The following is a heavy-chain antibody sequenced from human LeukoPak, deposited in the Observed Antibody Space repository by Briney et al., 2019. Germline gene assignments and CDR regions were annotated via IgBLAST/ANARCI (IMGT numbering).Heavy chain of an antibody. J-gene: IGHJ4*02. CDR2: IYASGKT. Sequence: SETLSLTWTVSGDSISRGRYYWSWVRQPAGKELEWIGRIYASGKTDYNPYTPSLKSRVTMSIDTSKNHFSLKLTSVTAAVTATYYCARETSLAGFASGSGFNYWGQGILVTVSS. D-gene: IGHD6-19*01. V-gene: IGHV4-61*02. CDR1: GDSISRGRYY. CDR3: ARETSLAGFASGSGFNY.